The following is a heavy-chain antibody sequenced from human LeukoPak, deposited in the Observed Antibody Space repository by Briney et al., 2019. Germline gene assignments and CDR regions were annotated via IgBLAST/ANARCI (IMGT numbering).Heavy chain of an antibody. V-gene: IGHV3-23*01. Sequence: GGSLRLSCVASGFIFSNYWMSWVRQAPGKGLEWLSALSGRGRDTFYADSAKGRFTISRDESKNTLYLQMNSLRAEDTAVYYCARVQNGWLQADYWGQGTLVTVSS. D-gene: IGHD5-24*01. CDR3: ARVQNGWLQADY. CDR1: GFIFSNYW. CDR2: LSGRGRDT. J-gene: IGHJ4*02.